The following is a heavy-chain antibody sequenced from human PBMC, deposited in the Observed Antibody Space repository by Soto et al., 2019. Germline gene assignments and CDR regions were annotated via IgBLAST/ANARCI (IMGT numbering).Heavy chain of an antibody. V-gene: IGHV3-73*02. D-gene: IGHD3-10*01. J-gene: IGHJ4*02. CDR2: IRSKANSYAT. Sequence: EVQLVESGGGLVQPGGSLKLSCAASGFTFSGSAMHWVRQASGKGLEWVGRIRSKANSYATAYAASVKGRFTISRDDSKNTAYLQMNSLKTEDTAVYYCTSPYYGSGSSPDYWGQGTLVTVSS. CDR1: GFTFSGSA. CDR3: TSPYYGSGSSPDY.